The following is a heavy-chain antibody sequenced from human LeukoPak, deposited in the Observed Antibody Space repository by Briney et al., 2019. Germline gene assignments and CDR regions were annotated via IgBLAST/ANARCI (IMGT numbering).Heavy chain of an antibody. CDR1: GFTFSSYA. CDR3: AKDVVPAAITADAFDI. Sequence: PGGSLRLSCAASGFTFSSYAMSWVRQAPGTGLEWVSAISGSGGSTYYADSVKARFTISRDNSKNTLYLQMNSLRAEDTAVYYCAKDVVPAAITADAFDICGQGTMVTVSS. V-gene: IGHV3-23*01. CDR2: ISGSGGST. D-gene: IGHD2-2*02. J-gene: IGHJ3*02.